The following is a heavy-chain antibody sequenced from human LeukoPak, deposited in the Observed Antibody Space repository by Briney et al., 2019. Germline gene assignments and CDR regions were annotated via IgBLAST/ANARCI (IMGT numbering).Heavy chain of an antibody. Sequence: GGSLRLSYAASGFTFKNYGMNWVRQAPGKGLEWVSSISSGATYIDNADSVKGRFTISRDNAKNSLYLEMNSLRAEDTAVYYCARSKGGAQREYGMDVWAKGPRSPSP. CDR1: GFTFKNYG. J-gene: IGHJ6*02. CDR3: ARSKGGAQREYGMDV. CDR2: ISSGATYI. D-gene: IGHD1-1*01. V-gene: IGHV3-21*06.